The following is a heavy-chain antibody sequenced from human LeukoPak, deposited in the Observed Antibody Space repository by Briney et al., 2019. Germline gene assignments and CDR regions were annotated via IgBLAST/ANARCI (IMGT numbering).Heavy chain of an antibody. CDR3: TIDWSSGSH. CDR1: GFTFSAAW. J-gene: IGHJ4*02. Sequence: PGGSLRLSCAASGFTFSAAWLSWVRQAPGRGLEWVGRLKSKNDGGTADYAAPVKGRFTISRDDSKNMLYLQMNSLKTDDTAVYYCTIDWSSGSHWGQGTLVTVSS. D-gene: IGHD6-13*01. V-gene: IGHV3-15*01. CDR2: LKSKNDGGTA.